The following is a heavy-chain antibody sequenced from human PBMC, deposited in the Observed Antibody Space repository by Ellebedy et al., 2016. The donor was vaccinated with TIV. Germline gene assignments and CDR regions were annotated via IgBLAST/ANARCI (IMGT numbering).Heavy chain of an antibody. Sequence: AASVKVSCKASGYAFTGYSMHWARQAPGQGLEWMGWINPNSGGTNYAQKFQGRVTMTTDTSISTAYIDLSSLRSDDTAVYYCATTGRYTSGRGYWGQGTLVTVSS. D-gene: IGHD6-19*01. CDR1: GYAFTGYS. V-gene: IGHV1-2*02. CDR2: INPNSGGT. J-gene: IGHJ4*02. CDR3: ATTGRYTSGRGY.